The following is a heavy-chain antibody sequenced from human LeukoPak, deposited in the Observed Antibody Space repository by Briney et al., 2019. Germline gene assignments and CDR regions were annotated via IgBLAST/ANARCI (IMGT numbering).Heavy chain of an antibody. D-gene: IGHD6-13*01. V-gene: IGHV3-53*01. CDR1: GVTVSSNY. CDR2: LYGGGTT. J-gene: IGHJ3*02. CDR3: ARVLSWRISSSWLSPGAFDI. Sequence: GGSLRLSCAVFGVTVSSNYMSWVRQAPGKGLEWVSVLYGGGTTYYADSVKGRFTISRDNSKNTLFLQMNSLRAEDTAVYYCARVLSWRISSSWLSPGAFDIWGQGTMVTVSS.